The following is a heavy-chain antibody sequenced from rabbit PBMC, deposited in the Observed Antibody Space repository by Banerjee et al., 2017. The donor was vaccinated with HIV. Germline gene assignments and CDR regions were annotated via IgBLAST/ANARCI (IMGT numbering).Heavy chain of an antibody. CDR3: ARDGSSYYTFNL. Sequence: QEQLEESGGDLVKPEGSLTLTCTASGFSFSSSYWISWVRQAPGKGLEWIASIYAGSSGSTSYASWAKGRFTISKPSSTTVTLQMTSLTAADTATYFCARDGSSYYTFNLWGPGTLVTVS. CDR2: IYAGSSGST. D-gene: IGHD8-1*01. CDR1: GFSFSSSYW. J-gene: IGHJ4*01. V-gene: IGHV1S45*01.